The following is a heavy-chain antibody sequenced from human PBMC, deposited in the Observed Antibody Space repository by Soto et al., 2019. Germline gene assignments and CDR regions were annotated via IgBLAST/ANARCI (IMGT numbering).Heavy chain of an antibody. CDR1: GYSFRTYF. V-gene: IGHV1-46*01. J-gene: IGHJ5*02. D-gene: IGHD6-13*01. CDR2: INPSGGRT. CDR3: ARDSNRAAAGTGWFDP. Sequence: QVQLLQSGAEVKKPGASVNISCKASGYSFRTYFIHWVRQAPGQGLEWMGVINPSGGRTKYAQRFQGRVVMTSDTSTGTVYMELSSLRSDDTAVYYCARDSNRAAAGTGWFDPWGQGSPVTVPS.